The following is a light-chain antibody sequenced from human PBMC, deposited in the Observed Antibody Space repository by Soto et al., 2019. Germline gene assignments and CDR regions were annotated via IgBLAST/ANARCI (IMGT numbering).Light chain of an antibody. J-gene: IGLJ1*01. CDR3: QVWDSSTYV. CDR2: GNN. V-gene: IGLV1-40*01. Sequence: QAVVTQPPSVSGAPGQRVTISCTGSTSNIGAGHDVHWYQHLPGKAPKLLIYGNNNRPSGVPDRFSGSKSGTSASLAITGLQPEDEADYYCQVWDSSTYVFGTGTKLTVL. CDR1: TSNIGAGHD.